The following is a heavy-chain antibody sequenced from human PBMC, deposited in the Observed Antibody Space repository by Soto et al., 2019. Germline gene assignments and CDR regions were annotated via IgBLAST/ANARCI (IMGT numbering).Heavy chain of an antibody. V-gene: IGHV3-23*01. CDR1: GFTFSSYA. CDR3: AKDSYVVPAAILDY. CDR2: ISGSGGST. Sequence: GGSLRLSCAASGFTFSSYAMSWVRQAPGKGLEWVSAISGSGGSTYYADSVKGRFTISRDNSKNTLYLQMNSLRAEDTAVYYCAKDSYVVPAAILDYWGQGTLVTVSS. D-gene: IGHD2-2*01. J-gene: IGHJ4*02.